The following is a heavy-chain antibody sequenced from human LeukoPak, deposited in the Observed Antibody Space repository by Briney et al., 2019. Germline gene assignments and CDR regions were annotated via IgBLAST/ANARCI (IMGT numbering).Heavy chain of an antibody. V-gene: IGHV4-34*01. CDR3: ARGRGSGWYQALRGMDV. D-gene: IGHD6-19*01. CDR2: INHSGST. J-gene: IGHJ6*02. Sequence: SETLSLTCAVYGGSFSGYYWSWLRQPPGKGLEWIGEINHSGSTNYNPSLKSRVTISVDTSKNQFSLKLSSVTAADTAVYYCARGRGSGWYQALRGMDVWGQGTTVTVSS. CDR1: GGSFSGYY.